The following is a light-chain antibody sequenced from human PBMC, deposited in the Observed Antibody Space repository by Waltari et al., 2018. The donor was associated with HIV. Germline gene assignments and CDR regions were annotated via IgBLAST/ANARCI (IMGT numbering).Light chain of an antibody. CDR2: KAS. Sequence: DIQMTQSPSILSASIGDRVTITCRASQNINNWLAWYQQKPGEAPKLLIYKASILESGVPSRFSGSGSGTDFTLTVSSLQPEDFAVYYCQQFTAYPWTFGQGTK. V-gene: IGKV1-5*03. J-gene: IGKJ1*01. CDR3: QQFTAYPWT. CDR1: QNINNW.